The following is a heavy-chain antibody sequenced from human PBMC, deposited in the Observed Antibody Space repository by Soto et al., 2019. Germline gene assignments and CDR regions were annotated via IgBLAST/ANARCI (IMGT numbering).Heavy chain of an antibody. J-gene: IGHJ4*02. CDR2: VSYDGSNK. D-gene: IGHD3-22*01. CDR1: GFTFSSYG. V-gene: IGHV3-30*18. CDR3: AKDSYYYDGSGYYTYDH. Sequence: QVQLVESGGGVVQPGRSLRLSCAASGFTFSSYGVHWVRQAPGKGLEWVASVSYDGSNKHYADSVKGRFTISRANSRNTLHRQMNSMRDEDTAVYYCAKDSYYYDGSGYYTYDHWGQGTQVTVSS.